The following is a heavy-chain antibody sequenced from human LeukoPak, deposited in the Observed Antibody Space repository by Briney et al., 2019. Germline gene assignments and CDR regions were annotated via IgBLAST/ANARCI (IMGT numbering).Heavy chain of an antibody. D-gene: IGHD6-13*01. CDR1: GYTFTGYY. V-gene: IGHV1-2*02. Sequence: ASVKVSCKASGYTFTGYYMHWVRQAPGQGLEWMGWINPNSGGTNYAQKFQGRVTMTRDTSISTAYMELSRLRSDDTAVYYCARVGEDSRSWYCNWFDPWGQGTLVTVST. J-gene: IGHJ5*02. CDR3: ARVGEDSRSWYCNWFDP. CDR2: INPNSGGT.